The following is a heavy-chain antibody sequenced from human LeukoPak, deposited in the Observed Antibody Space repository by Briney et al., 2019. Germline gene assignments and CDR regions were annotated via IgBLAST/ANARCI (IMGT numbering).Heavy chain of an antibody. D-gene: IGHD6-19*01. Sequence: GASVKVSCKASGYTFTDYYMHWVRQAPGQGLEWMGWINPSSGGTNFAQKFQGRVTMTRDTSISTAYMELSRLTSDDTAVYFCARDWQYSSGWRYYYGMDVWGQGTTVTVSS. V-gene: IGHV1-2*02. CDR3: ARDWQYSSGWRYYYGMDV. CDR1: GYTFTDYY. CDR2: INPSSGGT. J-gene: IGHJ6*02.